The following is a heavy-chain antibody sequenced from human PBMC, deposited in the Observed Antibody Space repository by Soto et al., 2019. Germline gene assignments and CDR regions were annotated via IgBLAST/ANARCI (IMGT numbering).Heavy chain of an antibody. Sequence: SVKVSCKASGGTFSSYAISWVLQAPGQGLEWMGGIIPIFGTANYAQKFQGRVTITADESTSTAYMELSSLRSEDTAVYYCARRGTVVTDYYYYGMDVWGQGTTVTVSS. V-gene: IGHV1-69*13. CDR3: ARRGTVVTDYYYYGMDV. J-gene: IGHJ6*02. CDR2: IIPIFGTA. D-gene: IGHD2-15*01. CDR1: GGTFSSYA.